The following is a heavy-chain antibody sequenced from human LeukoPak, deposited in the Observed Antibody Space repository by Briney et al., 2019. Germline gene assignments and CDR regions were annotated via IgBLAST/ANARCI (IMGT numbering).Heavy chain of an antibody. Sequence: WASVKVSCKASGGTFSSYAISWVRQAPGQGLEWMGGIIPIFGTANYAQKFQGRVTITADESTSTAYMELSSLRSEDTAVYYCARGGGSYYLPNSWGQGTLVTVSS. CDR1: GGTFSSYA. V-gene: IGHV1-69*13. CDR3: ARGGGSYYLPNS. J-gene: IGHJ5*02. CDR2: IIPIFGTA. D-gene: IGHD1-26*01.